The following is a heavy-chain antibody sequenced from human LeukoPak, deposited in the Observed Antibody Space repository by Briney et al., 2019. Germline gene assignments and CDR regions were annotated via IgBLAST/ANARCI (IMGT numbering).Heavy chain of an antibody. CDR2: IKQDGTEE. J-gene: IGHJ4*02. Sequence: QPGGSLRLSCVASGFTFSSSWMSWVRRAPGKGLEWVANIKQDGTEEYYVDSVRGRFSISKDNAKNSLYLQMNSLRAEDTAVYYCARDQDTIGYGENLYWGQGVLVTVSS. CDR1: GFTFSSSW. CDR3: ARDQDTIGYGENLY. V-gene: IGHV3-7*03. D-gene: IGHD4-17*01.